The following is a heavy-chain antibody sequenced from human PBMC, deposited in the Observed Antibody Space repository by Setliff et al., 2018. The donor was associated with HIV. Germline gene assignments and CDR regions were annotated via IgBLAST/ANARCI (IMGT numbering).Heavy chain of an antibody. CDR2: IKSKSDGGAV. Sequence: GGSLRLSCAASGFTFSSYSMSWVRQAPGKGLEWVGRIKSKSDGGAVHYAAPVKGRFTISRDDSQDTLYLEMNSLTNEDTAIYYCTTYSSVYYHSDCWGQGTLVTVSS. J-gene: IGHJ4*02. CDR1: GFTFSSYS. D-gene: IGHD3-22*01. CDR3: TTYSSVYYHSDC. V-gene: IGHV3-15*06.